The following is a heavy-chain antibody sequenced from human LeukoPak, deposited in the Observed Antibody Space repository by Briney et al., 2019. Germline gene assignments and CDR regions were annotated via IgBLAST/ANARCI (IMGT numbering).Heavy chain of an antibody. J-gene: IGHJ4*02. CDR3: ARRCSSSSCPFEY. Sequence: GESLKISCKGSGYSFTSYWISWVRQMPGKGLEWLGRIDPSDSYTNYSPSFQGHVTISADKSISTAYLQWSSLKASDTAMCYCARRCSSSSCPFEYWGQGTLVTVSS. CDR1: GYSFTSYW. V-gene: IGHV5-10-1*01. CDR2: IDPSDSYT. D-gene: IGHD2-2*01.